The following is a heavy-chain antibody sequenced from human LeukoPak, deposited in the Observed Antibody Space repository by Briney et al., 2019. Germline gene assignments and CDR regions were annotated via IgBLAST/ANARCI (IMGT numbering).Heavy chain of an antibody. Sequence: SETLSLTCAVYGGSFSGYYWSWIRQPPGKGLEWIGEINHSGSTNYNPSLKSRVTISVDTSKNQFSLKLSSMTAADTAVYYCARDPDNLGIAAAGPFDYWGQGTLVTVSS. CDR2: INHSGST. V-gene: IGHV4-34*01. CDR1: GGSFSGYY. CDR3: ARDPDNLGIAAAGPFDY. D-gene: IGHD6-13*01. J-gene: IGHJ4*02.